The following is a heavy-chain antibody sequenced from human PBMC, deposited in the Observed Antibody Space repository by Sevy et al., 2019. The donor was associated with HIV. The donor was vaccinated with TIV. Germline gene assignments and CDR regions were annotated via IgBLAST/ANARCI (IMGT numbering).Heavy chain of an antibody. CDR3: ARSQPRPLYSDY. Sequence: GGSLRLSCAASAFTFSNYWMSWVRQAPGKGLEWVANIKQDGSEKYYVDSVKGRFIISRDNTKNSLYLQMNSLRAEVTAVYYGARSQPRPLYSDYWGQGTLVTVSS. CDR1: AFTFSNYW. J-gene: IGHJ4*02. V-gene: IGHV3-7*01. CDR2: IKQDGSEK.